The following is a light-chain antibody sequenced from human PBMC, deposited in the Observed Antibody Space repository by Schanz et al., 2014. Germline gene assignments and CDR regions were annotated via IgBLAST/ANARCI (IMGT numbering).Light chain of an antibody. V-gene: IGKV3-20*01. J-gene: IGKJ5*01. CDR3: QQHGSALIT. Sequence: EIVLPQSPGTLSLSPGERATLSCRASQSVRTTHLAWYQQSPGQAPRLLIYGASRRAPGIPDRFSGSVSGTDFTLTISALEPEDFAVYYCQQHGSALITFGQGTRLEIK. CDR1: QSVRTTH. CDR2: GAS.